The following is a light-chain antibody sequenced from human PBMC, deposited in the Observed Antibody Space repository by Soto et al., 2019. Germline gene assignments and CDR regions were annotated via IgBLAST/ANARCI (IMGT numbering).Light chain of an antibody. CDR3: QQSYSTPWT. CDR2: AAS. Sequence: QMTQSPSSLSASVGDRVTITCRASQSISSYLNWYQQKPGKAPKLLIYAASSLQSGVPSRFTGSGSGTDFTLTISSLQPEDFETYYCQQSYSTPWTFDPGTKVDIK. V-gene: IGKV1-39*01. CDR1: QSISSY. J-gene: IGKJ3*01.